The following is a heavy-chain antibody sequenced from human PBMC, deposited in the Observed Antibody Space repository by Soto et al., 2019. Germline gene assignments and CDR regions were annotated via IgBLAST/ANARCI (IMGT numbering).Heavy chain of an antibody. CDR1: GYKFGSAW. D-gene: IGHD3-3*02. J-gene: IGHJ4*02. Sequence: GESLKISCKGVGYKFGSAWVGWVRQMPGKGLEWMGIIKPGTSDIRYSPSCRGHVTISADEAVSTAYLQWSSLKASDTAMYYCARQLSHICDSWGQGTLVTVSS. CDR3: ARQLSHICDS. V-gene: IGHV5-51*01. CDR2: IKPGTSDI.